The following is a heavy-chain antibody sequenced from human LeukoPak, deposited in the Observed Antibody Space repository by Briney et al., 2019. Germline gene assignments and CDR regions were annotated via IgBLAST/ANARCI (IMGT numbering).Heavy chain of an antibody. Sequence: ASVKVSCKVSGYTLTELSMHWVRQAPGKGLEWMGGFDPEDGETIYAQKLQGRVTMTEDTSTDTAYMELSSLRSEDTAVYYCAIAHKGFLSPMRYGMDVWGKGTTVTVSS. CDR2: FDPEDGET. CDR3: AIAHKGFLSPMRYGMDV. D-gene: IGHD3-3*02. CDR1: GYTLTELS. V-gene: IGHV1-24*01. J-gene: IGHJ6*04.